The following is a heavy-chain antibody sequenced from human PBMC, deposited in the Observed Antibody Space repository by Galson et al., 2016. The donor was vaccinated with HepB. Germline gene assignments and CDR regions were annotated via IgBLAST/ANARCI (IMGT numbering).Heavy chain of an antibody. CDR1: GGSFSGYY. V-gene: IGHV4-34*01. J-gene: IGHJ5*02. Sequence: SETLSLTCVVHGGSFSGYYWSWIRQPPGKGLEWIGEINYSGITNYNPSLKSRVTISVDTPKNQFSLKLRSVTAADTAVYYCATKLPRYRIWLDPWGQGTLVTVSS. CDR2: INYSGIT. CDR3: ATKLPRYRIWLDP. D-gene: IGHD1-14*01.